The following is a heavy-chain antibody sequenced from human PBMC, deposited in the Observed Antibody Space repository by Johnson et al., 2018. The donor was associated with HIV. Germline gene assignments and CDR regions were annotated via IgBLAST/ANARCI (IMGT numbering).Heavy chain of an antibody. CDR1: GFTFSSYG. Sequence: QVQLVESGGGVVQPGRSLRLSCAASGFTFSSYGMHWVRQAPAKGLQWVAVISYDGSDKDYADSVKGRFTISRDSSKNTLYLQMNSLRVEDTAVYYCAREPEGWAFDIWGQGTMVTVSS. J-gene: IGHJ3*02. D-gene: IGHD2-15*01. CDR3: AREPEGWAFDI. CDR2: ISYDGSDK. V-gene: IGHV3-30*03.